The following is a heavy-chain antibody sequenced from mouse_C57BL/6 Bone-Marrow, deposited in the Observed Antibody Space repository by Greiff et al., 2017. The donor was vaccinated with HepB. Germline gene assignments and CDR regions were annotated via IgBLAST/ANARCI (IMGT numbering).Heavy chain of an antibody. V-gene: IGHV5-17*01. CDR2: ISSGSSTI. CDR1: GFTFSDYG. J-gene: IGHJ2*01. CDR3: ARGNYYGSSYEGDY. D-gene: IGHD1-1*01. Sequence: EVMLVESGGGLVKPGGSLKLSCAASGFTFSDYGMHWVRQAPEKGLEWVAYISSGSSTIYYADTVKGRFTISRDNAKNTLFLQMTSLRSEDTAMYYCARGNYYGSSYEGDYWGQGTTLTVSS.